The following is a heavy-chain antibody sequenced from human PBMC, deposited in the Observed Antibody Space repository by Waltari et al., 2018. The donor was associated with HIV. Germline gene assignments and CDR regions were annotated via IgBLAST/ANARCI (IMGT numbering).Heavy chain of an antibody. D-gene: IGHD2-2*01. Sequence: EVQLVESGGGLVQPGGSLRLSCAASGFTFSSYAMSWVRQAPGKGLEWVSAISGSGGSTYYADSVKGRFTISRDNSKNTLYLQMNSLRAEDTAVYYCAKGGSRILGYCSSTSCYGGLDYWGQGTLVTVSS. CDR3: AKGGSRILGYCSSTSCYGGLDY. V-gene: IGHV3-23*04. CDR2: ISGSGGST. J-gene: IGHJ4*02. CDR1: GFTFSSYA.